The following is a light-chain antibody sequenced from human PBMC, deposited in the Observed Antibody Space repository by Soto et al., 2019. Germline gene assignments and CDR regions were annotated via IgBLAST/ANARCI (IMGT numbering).Light chain of an antibody. CDR3: QQYDNSIT. CDR1: QSVRSNY. CDR2: GVS. J-gene: IGKJ5*01. Sequence: IVLTQSPDTLSLSPGEGATLSCRASQSVRSNYLAWYQEKPGQAPRLLIYGVSTRATGIPDRFSGSGSGTDFSLTISRLEPEDFAVYYCQQYDNSITFGQGTRLEIE. V-gene: IGKV3-20*01.